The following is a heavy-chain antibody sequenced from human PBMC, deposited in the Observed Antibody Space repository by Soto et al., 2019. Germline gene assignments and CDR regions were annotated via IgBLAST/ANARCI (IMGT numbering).Heavy chain of an antibody. Sequence: EVQLVESGGGLVQPGGSLRLSCAASGFTFSEYYMDWVRQAPGKGLEWVGRSKNKVSGYATEYAASVKGRFTISRDDSKNSLYLQMNSLKSEDTAVYYCASATIFGEVMDYWGQGTLVTVSS. D-gene: IGHD3-16*01. V-gene: IGHV3-72*01. J-gene: IGHJ4*02. CDR2: SKNKVSGYAT. CDR3: ASATIFGEVMDY. CDR1: GFTFSEYY.